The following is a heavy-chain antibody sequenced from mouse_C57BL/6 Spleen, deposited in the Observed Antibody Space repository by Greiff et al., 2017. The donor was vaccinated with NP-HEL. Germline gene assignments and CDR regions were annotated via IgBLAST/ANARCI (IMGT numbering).Heavy chain of an antibody. CDR3: AREQSTMITFDY. Sequence: QVQLKQPGAELVKPGASVKLSCKASGYTFTSYWMHWVKQRPGRGLEWIGRIDPNSGGTKYNEKFKSKATLTVDKPSSTAYMQLSSLTSEDSAVYYCAREQSTMITFDYWGQGTTLTVSS. CDR2: IDPNSGGT. V-gene: IGHV1-72*01. CDR1: GYTFTSYW. J-gene: IGHJ2*01. D-gene: IGHD2-4*01.